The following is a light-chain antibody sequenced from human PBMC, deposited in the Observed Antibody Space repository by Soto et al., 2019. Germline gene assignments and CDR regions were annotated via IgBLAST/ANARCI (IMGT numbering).Light chain of an antibody. CDR2: DAS. CDR3: EQYDSRSPWT. Sequence: DIQLTQSPSSLSASVGDRVTITCRASESVTIWLAWYQQKPGKAPRLLIYDASTLEGGVPSRFSASGSGTEFTLTISSLQPDDFAPYYCEQYDSRSPWTFGQGTNIEIK. CDR1: ESVTIW. V-gene: IGKV1-5*01. J-gene: IGKJ1*01.